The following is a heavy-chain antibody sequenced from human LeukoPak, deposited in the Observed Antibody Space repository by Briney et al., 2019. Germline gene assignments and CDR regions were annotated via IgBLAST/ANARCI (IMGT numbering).Heavy chain of an antibody. CDR3: ARHLRFLEWLLFGWFDP. D-gene: IGHD3-3*01. CDR1: GGSISSSSYY. J-gene: IGHJ5*02. V-gene: IGHV4-39*01. CDR2: IYYSGST. Sequence: SETLSLTCTVSGGSISSSSYYWGWIRQPPGKGLEWIGRIYYSGSTYYNPSLKSRVTISVDTSKNQFSLKLSSVTAADTAVYYCARHLRFLEWLLFGWFDPWGQGTLVTVSS.